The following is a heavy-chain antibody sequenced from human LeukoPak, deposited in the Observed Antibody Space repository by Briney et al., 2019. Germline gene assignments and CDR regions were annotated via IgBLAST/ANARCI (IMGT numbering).Heavy chain of an antibody. J-gene: IGHJ5*01. CDR2: VYTSGST. D-gene: IGHD6-19*01. V-gene: IGHV4-4*07. CDR1: GASISGYH. CDR3: ARGSKQWLNGFDY. Sequence: SETLSLTCTVSGASISGYHWSWIRQPAGKGLEWIGRVYTSGSTNYNPSLKSRVTMSVDTSKNQSSLKVISVTAADAAVYYCARGSKQWLNGFDYWGQGTLVTVSS.